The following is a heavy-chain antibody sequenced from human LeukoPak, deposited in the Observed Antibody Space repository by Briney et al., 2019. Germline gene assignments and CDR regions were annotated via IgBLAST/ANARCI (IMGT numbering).Heavy chain of an antibody. CDR1: GSIFSSFA. V-gene: IGHV3-48*02. CDR3: ARDHNWGFDY. CDR2: ISPTYDI. Sequence: GGPLRLSCAASGSIFSSFAMNWVRQAPGKGLEWVSYISPTYDIYYSDSVRGRFTISRDNAKNSLYLQMNSLRDEDTAVYYCARDHNWGFDYWGQGTLVAVSS. J-gene: IGHJ4*02. D-gene: IGHD7-27*01.